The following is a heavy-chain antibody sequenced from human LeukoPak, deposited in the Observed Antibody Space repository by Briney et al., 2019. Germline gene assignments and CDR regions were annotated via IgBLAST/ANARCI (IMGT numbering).Heavy chain of an antibody. J-gene: IGHJ4*02. V-gene: IGHV4-59*08. CDR1: GGSISSYY. CDR3: AGHHPRNTVDF. D-gene: IGHD2/OR15-2a*01. Sequence: SETLSLTCTVSGGSISSYYWSWIRQPPGKGLEWTAYISDIGSINYNPSLKSRVTISLETSKNQFSLKLSSVTAADTAVYYCAGHHPRNTVDFWGQGTLVTVSS. CDR2: ISDIGSI.